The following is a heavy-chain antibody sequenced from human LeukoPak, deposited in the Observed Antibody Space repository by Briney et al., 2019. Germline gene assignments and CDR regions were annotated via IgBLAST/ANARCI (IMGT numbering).Heavy chain of an antibody. Sequence: PSETLSLTCTVSGGSISSGGYYWSWIRQHPGKGLEWIGYIYYSGSTYYNPSLKSRVTISVDTSKNQLSLKLSSVTAADTAVYYCARGQLLPNWFDPWGQGTLVTVSS. D-gene: IGHD2-2*01. CDR3: ARGQLLPNWFDP. CDR1: GGSISSGGYY. J-gene: IGHJ5*02. V-gene: IGHV4-31*03. CDR2: IYYSGST.